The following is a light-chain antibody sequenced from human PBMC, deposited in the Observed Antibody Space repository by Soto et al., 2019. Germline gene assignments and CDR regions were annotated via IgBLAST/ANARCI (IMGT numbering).Light chain of an antibody. CDR1: SSDVGGYNF. Sequence: QSALTQPPSASGSPGQSVTISCTGTSSDVGGYNFVSWYQQHPVKAPKLMIYEVSKRPSGVPDRFSGSKSGNTASLTVSGLQAEDEADYYCSSNAGSNNRYVFGTGTKPTVL. CDR2: EVS. CDR3: SSNAGSNNRYV. J-gene: IGLJ1*01. V-gene: IGLV2-8*01.